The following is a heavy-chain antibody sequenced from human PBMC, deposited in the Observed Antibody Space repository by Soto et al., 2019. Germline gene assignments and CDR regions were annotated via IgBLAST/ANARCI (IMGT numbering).Heavy chain of an antibody. J-gene: IGHJ6*04. Sequence: GASVKVSCKASGYTFTSYDINWVRQATGQGLEWMGWMNPNSGNTGYAQKFQGRVAMTTDTSTSTAYMELRSLRSDDTAVYYCARDVKDFWSGYWDVWGKGTTVTVSS. CDR3: ARDVKDFWSGYWDV. CDR2: MNPNSGNT. V-gene: IGHV1-8*01. D-gene: IGHD3-3*01. CDR1: GYTFTSYD.